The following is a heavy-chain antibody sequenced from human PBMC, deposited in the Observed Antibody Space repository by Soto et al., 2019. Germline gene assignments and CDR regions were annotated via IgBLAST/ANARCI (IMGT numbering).Heavy chain of an antibody. CDR2: MNPNSGNT. CDR3: AREMPARGMDV. Sequence: QVQLVQSGAEVKKPGASVKVSCKASGYTFTSYDINWVRQATGQGLEWMGWMNPNSGNTGYAQKFQVRVTMTRNTALSRAYKEPSSLTSEMTAVYYCAREMPARGMDVWGQGTTVTVSS. CDR1: GYTFTSYD. D-gene: IGHD2-2*01. J-gene: IGHJ6*02. V-gene: IGHV1-8*01.